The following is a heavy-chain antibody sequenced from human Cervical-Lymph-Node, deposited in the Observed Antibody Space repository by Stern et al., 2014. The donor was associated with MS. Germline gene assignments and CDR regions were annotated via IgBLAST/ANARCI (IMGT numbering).Heavy chain of an antibody. D-gene: IGHD2-2*01. J-gene: IGHJ1*01. V-gene: IGHV1-2*02. CDR1: GYTFTDYF. CDR2: INPHSGGT. Sequence: VQLVQSGAEVKKPGASVKVSCKASGYTFTDYFLHWVRQAPGQGLEWMGWINPHSGGTNYAQKFQGRVTMTSETSISTAYMELSSLRSDDTAVYYCARPGFCSSTSCQRYFQHWGQGTLDTVSS. CDR3: ARPGFCSSTSCQRYFQH.